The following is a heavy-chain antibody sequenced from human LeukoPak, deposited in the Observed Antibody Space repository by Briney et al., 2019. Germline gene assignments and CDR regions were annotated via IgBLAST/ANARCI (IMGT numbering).Heavy chain of an antibody. V-gene: IGHV3-30*03. CDR3: VRDIWGDRDGFFEY. D-gene: IGHD5-24*01. CDR2: ISHDGSNK. Sequence: GGSLRLSCAASGFTFSNYAMSWVRQAPGRGLEWVAVISHDGSNKYYADSVKGRFTISRDNSKNTLYLQMNSLRAEDTGVYYCVRDIWGDRDGFFEYWGQGALVTVSS. J-gene: IGHJ4*02. CDR1: GFTFSNYA.